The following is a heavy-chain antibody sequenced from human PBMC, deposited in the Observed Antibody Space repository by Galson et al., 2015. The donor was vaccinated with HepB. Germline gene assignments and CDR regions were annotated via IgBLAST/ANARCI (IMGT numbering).Heavy chain of an antibody. D-gene: IGHD6-13*01. CDR3: ARDKGSSWSSTNWFDP. V-gene: IGHV1-2*06. CDR1: GYTFTGYY. J-gene: IGHJ5*02. Sequence: SVKVSCKASGYTFTGYYMHWVRQAPGQGLEWMGRINPNSGGTNYAQKFQGRVTMTRDTSISTAYMELSRLRSDDTAVYYCARDKGSSWSSTNWFDPWGQGTLVTVSS. CDR2: INPNSGGT.